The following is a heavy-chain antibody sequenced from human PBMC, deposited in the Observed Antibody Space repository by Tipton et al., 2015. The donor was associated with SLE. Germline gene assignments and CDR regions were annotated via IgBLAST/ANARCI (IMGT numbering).Heavy chain of an antibody. D-gene: IGHD6-6*01. J-gene: IGHJ2*01. Sequence: LSLTCTVSGDSIRRHFWSWIRQPPGKGLEWIGYIYYSGSTNYNPSLKSRVTISIDTSKNQFSLKLSSVTAADTAVYYCARVRGSASSWYFDLWGRGTVVTVSS. CDR2: IYYSGST. CDR1: GDSIRRHF. CDR3: ARVRGSASSWYFDL. V-gene: IGHV4-59*11.